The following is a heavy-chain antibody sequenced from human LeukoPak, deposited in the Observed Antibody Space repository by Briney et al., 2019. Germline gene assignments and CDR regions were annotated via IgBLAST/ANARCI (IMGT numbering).Heavy chain of an antibody. Sequence: PSETLSLTCTVSVGSISSYYWSGIRQPPGRGLEWIGYFYTSGCTKFNPSLKSRLTISVDTSKNQFSLKLSSVTAADTAVYYCARLYSLYYFDYWGQGTLVTVSS. V-gene: IGHV4-4*09. J-gene: IGHJ4*02. CDR1: VGSISSYY. D-gene: IGHD6-13*01. CDR2: FYTSGCT. CDR3: ARLYSLYYFDY.